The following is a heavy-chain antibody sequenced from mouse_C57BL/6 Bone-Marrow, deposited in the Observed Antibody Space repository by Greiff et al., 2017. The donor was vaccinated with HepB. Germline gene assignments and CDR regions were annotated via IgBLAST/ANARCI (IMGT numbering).Heavy chain of an antibody. CDR2: IHPSDSDT. V-gene: IGHV1-74*01. Sequence: QVQLQQPGAELVKPGASVKVSCKASGYTFTSYWMHWVKQRPGQGLEWIGRIHPSDSDTNYNQKFKGKATLTVDKSSSTAYMQLSSLTSEYSAVYYCARNYYGSSSSYWYFDVWGTGTTVTVSS. D-gene: IGHD1-1*01. J-gene: IGHJ1*03. CDR1: GYTFTSYW. CDR3: ARNYYGSSSSYWYFDV.